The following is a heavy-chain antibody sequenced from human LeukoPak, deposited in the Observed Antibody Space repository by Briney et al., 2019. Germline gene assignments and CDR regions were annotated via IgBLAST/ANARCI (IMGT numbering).Heavy chain of an antibody. CDR1: GFTFSNDW. D-gene: IGHD3-3*01. J-gene: IGHJ4*02. V-gene: IGHV3-7*01. CDR3: AKDRGRCLEYLSSSSFYY. CDR2: INKDESEE. Sequence: GGSLRLSCAASGFTFSNDWMSWVRQAPGKGLGWVSHINKDESEEYYVDSEKGRFTISRDNAKNSLYLQMNSLSPEDPAVYYCAKDRGRCLEYLSSSSFYYWGQGTLVTVSS.